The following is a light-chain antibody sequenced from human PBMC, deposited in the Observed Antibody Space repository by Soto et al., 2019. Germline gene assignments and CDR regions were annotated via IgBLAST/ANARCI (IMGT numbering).Light chain of an antibody. CDR3: QPRSNWPS. CDR1: QSVSSF. V-gene: IGKV3-11*01. Sequence: EIVLTQSPGTLSLSRGERATLSCRASQSVSSFLAWYQQKPGQAPRLLIYDASNRATGIPTRFSGSGSGTDFTLTISSLEPEDFAVYYCQPRSNWPSFGPGTKVDI. J-gene: IGKJ3*01. CDR2: DAS.